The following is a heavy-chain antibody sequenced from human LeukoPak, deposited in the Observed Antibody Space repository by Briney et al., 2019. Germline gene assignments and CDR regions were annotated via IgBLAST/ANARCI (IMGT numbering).Heavy chain of an antibody. J-gene: IGHJ4*02. CDR2: IYYSGST. V-gene: IGHV4-59*01. CDR1: GGSFSGYY. D-gene: IGHD3-22*01. CDR3: ARYQSGYYSSFDY. Sequence: SETLSLTCAVYGGSFSGYYWSWIRQSPGKGLEWIGYIYYSGSTNYNPSLKSRVTISVDTSKNQFSLKLSSVTAADTAVYYCARYQSGYYSSFDYWGQGTLVTVSS.